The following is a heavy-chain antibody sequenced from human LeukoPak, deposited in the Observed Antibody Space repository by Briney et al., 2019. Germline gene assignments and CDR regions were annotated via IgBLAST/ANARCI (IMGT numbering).Heavy chain of an antibody. V-gene: IGHV3-23*01. CDR3: AKANKWESDY. CDR1: GFTFSTYA. CDR2: ISGSGGDT. D-gene: IGHD1-26*01. Sequence: PGGSLRLSCAASGFTFSTYAMTWVRQAPGKGLEWVSGISGSGGDTYYADSEKGRFTISRDNSKNTLYLQMNSLRVEDTAVYYRAKANKWESDYWGQGTLVTVSS. J-gene: IGHJ4*02.